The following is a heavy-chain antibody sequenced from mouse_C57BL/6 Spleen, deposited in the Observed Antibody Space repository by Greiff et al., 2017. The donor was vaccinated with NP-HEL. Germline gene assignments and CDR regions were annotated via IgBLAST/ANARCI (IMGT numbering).Heavy chain of an antibody. CDR2: REGGEGDT. V-gene: IGHV1-82*01. CDR3: ARTAQATWAWFAY. CDR1: GYAFSSSW. D-gene: IGHD3-2*02. Sequence: VQLQQSGPELVKPGASVKISCKASGYAFSSSWMNWVKQRPGKGREGRGGREGGEGDTNDKGKCKGKATLTADKSSSTAYMQLSSLTSEDSAVYFCARTAQATWAWFAYWGQGTLVTVSA. J-gene: IGHJ3*01.